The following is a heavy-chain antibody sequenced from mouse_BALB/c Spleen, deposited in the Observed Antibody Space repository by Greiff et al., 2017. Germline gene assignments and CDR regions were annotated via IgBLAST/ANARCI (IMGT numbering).Heavy chain of an antibody. CDR1: GYSITSDYA. Sequence: VQLKESGPGLVKPSQSLSLTCTVTGYSITSDYAWNWIRQFPGNKLEWMGYISYSGSTSYNPSLKSRISITRDTSKNQFFLQLNSVTTEDTATYYCARGDEAMDYWGQGTSVTVSS. J-gene: IGHJ4*01. CDR3: ARGDEAMDY. CDR2: ISYSGST. V-gene: IGHV3-2*02.